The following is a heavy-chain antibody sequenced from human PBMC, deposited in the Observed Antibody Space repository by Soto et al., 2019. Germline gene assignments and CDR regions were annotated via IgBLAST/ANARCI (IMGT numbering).Heavy chain of an antibody. CDR1: GGSVSSSPYF. D-gene: IGHD2-2*01. J-gene: IGHJ6*02. CDR3: ARHPGYCSGSSCYCYYTMDV. CDR2: ISYGGTT. V-gene: IGHV4-39*01. Sequence: SETLSLTCTVSGGSVSSSPYFWGWIRQPPGQGLEWIGSISYGGTTFSNPSLQNRVTISVDTSKNQFSLELSSVTAADTAVYSCARHPGYCSGSSCYCYYTMDVWGQGTTVTVSS.